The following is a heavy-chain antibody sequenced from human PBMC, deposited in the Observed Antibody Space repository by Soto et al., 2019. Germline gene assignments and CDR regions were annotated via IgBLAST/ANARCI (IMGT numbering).Heavy chain of an antibody. CDR1: GYTFTSYG. V-gene: IGHV1-18*01. CDR3: ARESSSICHDY. CDR2: ISAYNGNT. J-gene: IGHJ4*02. Sequence: QVQLVQSGAEVKKPGASVKVSCKASGYTFTSYGISWVRQAPGQGLEWMGWISAYNGNTNNAQKLRGRVTMTGDTSTRIAYMELRRVRCDDRAVYYSARESSSICHDYWGQGTLVTV. D-gene: IGHD6-13*01.